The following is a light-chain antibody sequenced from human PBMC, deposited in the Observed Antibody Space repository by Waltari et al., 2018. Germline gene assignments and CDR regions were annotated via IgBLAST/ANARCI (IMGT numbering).Light chain of an antibody. J-gene: IGLJ1*01. CDR3: QLADKTVTYV. CDR1: TLSKQY. CDR2: KDT. V-gene: IGLV3-25*03. Sequence: SHELTQPPSVSVSPGQTASITCSGNTLSKQYVYWYKQKPGQAPVLLIYKDTERPSGIPDRFSGSSSGATVTLTISAVQAEDEADYYCQLADKTVTYVFGPGTKLIVL.